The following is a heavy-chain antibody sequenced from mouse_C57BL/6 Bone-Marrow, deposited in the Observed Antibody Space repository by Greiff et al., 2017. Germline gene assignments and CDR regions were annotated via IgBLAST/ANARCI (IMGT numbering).Heavy chain of an antibody. D-gene: IGHD2-2*01. V-gene: IGHV2-2*01. CDR1: GFSLTSYG. Sequence: QVQLQQSGPGLVQPSQSLSITCTVSGFSLTSYGVHWVRQSPGKGLEWLGVIWSGGSTDYTAAFISRLSISKNNSKKQVFYKMNSLQADDTAIYYCARIWLRRDYYAMDYWGQGTSVTGSS. J-gene: IGHJ4*01. CDR2: IWSGGST. CDR3: ARIWLRRDYYAMDY.